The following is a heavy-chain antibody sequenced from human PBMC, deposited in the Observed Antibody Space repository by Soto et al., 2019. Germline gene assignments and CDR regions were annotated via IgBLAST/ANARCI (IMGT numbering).Heavy chain of an antibody. CDR1: GYSFAGYW. D-gene: IGHD6-13*01. CDR3: ARQGATAATVPFIWFDP. Sequence: VQLVQSGAEVKKPGESLKISCKGSGYSFAGYWIAWVRQMPGKGLEWMGIIYPDNSDTRYSRLFQGQVTISADKSISPAYLQWSSLKASNTAIYYCARQGATAATVPFIWFDPWGQGTLVTFSS. V-gene: IGHV5-51*01. J-gene: IGHJ5*02. CDR2: IYPDNSDT.